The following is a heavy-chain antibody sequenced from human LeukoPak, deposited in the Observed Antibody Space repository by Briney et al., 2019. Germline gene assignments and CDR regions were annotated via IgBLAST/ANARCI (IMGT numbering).Heavy chain of an antibody. CDR3: ARDRGVAATSRRWFDP. CDR1: GYTFTGYY. V-gene: IGHV1-2*02. Sequence: ASVKVSCKASGYTFTGYYMHWVRQAPGQGLEWTGWINPNSGGTNYAQKFQGRVTMTRDTSISTAYMELSRLRSDDTAVYYCARDRGVAATSRRWFDPWGQGTLVTVSS. J-gene: IGHJ5*02. CDR2: INPNSGGT. D-gene: IGHD2-15*01.